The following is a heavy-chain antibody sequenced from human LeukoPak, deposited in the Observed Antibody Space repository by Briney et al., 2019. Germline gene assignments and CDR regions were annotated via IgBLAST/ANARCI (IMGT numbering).Heavy chain of an antibody. CDR2: IYYSGST. Sequence: SETLSLTCTVSGGSVSSGSYYWSWIRQPPGKELEWIGYIYYSGSTYYNPSLKSRVTISVDTSKNQFSLKLSSVTAADTAVYYCARIIAAAGEYYFDYWGQGTLVTVSS. CDR3: ARIIAAAGEYYFDY. V-gene: IGHV4-61*01. CDR1: GGSVSSGSYY. D-gene: IGHD6-13*01. J-gene: IGHJ4*02.